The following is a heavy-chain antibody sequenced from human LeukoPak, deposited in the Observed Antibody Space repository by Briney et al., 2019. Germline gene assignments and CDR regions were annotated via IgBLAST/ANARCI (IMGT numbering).Heavy chain of an antibody. J-gene: IGHJ3*02. Sequence: ASVRLSCKASGYTFTGYYMHWVRQAPGQGLEWMGWINPNSGGTNYAQKFQGRVTMTRDTSISTAYMALSRLRSDDTAVYYCARALWVPDAFDIWGQGTMVSVSS. CDR3: ARALWVPDAFDI. CDR2: INPNSGGT. CDR1: GYTFTGYY. V-gene: IGHV1-2*02. D-gene: IGHD2/OR15-2a*01.